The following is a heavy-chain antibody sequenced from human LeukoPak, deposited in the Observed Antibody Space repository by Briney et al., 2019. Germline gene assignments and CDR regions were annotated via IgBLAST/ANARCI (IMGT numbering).Heavy chain of an antibody. CDR1: GFTFSSYA. Sequence: PGGSLRLSCAASGFTFSSYAMSWIRQPPGKGLEWIGEINHSGSTNYNPSLKSRVTISVDTSKNQFSLKLSSVTAADTAVYYCASKAWKVGATWDLIWGQGTMVTVSS. CDR3: ASKAWKVGATWDLI. V-gene: IGHV4-34*01. D-gene: IGHD1-26*01. J-gene: IGHJ3*02. CDR2: INHSGST.